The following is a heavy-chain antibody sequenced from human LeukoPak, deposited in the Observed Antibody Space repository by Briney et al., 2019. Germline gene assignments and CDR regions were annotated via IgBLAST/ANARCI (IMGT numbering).Heavy chain of an antibody. CDR2: INHSGST. CDR3: ARTLEYNAMVYYYYYGMDV. D-gene: IGHD5-18*01. J-gene: IGHJ6*02. V-gene: IGHV4-34*01. Sequence: SETLSLTCAVYGGSFSGYYWSWIRQPPGKGLEWIGEINHSGSTNYNPSLKSRVTISVDTSKNQSSLKLSSVTAADTAVYYCARTLEYNAMVYYYYYGMDVWGQGTTVTVSS. CDR1: GGSFSGYY.